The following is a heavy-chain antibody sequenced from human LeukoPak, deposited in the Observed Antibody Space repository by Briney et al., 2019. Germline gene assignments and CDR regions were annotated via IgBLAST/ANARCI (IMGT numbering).Heavy chain of an antibody. CDR1: GGSISSSSYY. V-gene: IGHV4-39*01. D-gene: IGHD1-26*01. CDR2: IYHSGST. J-gene: IGHJ4*02. Sequence: SETLSLTCTVSGGSISSSSYYWGWIRQPPGKGLEWIGSIYHSGSTYYHPSLKSRVTISVDTSKNQFSLKLSSVTAADTAVYYCARPGFTSLSAGATTQSIDYWGQGTLVTVSS. CDR3: ARPGFTSLSAGATTQSIDY.